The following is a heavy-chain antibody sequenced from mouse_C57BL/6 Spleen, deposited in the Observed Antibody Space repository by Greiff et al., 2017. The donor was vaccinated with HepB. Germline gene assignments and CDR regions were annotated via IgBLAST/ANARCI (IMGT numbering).Heavy chain of an antibody. CDR3: ARSATAQVSFDY. CDR2: IDPSDSYT. CDR1: GYTFTSYW. Sequence: VQLQQPGAELVMPGASVKLSCKASGYTFTSYWMHWVKQRPGQGLEWIGEIDPSDSYTNYNQKFKGKSTLTVDKSSSTAYMQLSSLTSEDSAVYYCARSATAQVSFDYWGQGTTLTVSS. V-gene: IGHV1-69*01. D-gene: IGHD3-2*02. J-gene: IGHJ2*01.